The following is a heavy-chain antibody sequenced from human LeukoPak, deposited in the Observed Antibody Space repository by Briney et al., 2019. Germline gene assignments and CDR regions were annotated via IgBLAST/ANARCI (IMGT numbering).Heavy chain of an antibody. V-gene: IGHV5-51*01. CDR2: IYPGDSDA. Sequence: GESLKISCKGSGYSFTSYWIGWVRQMPGKGLEWMGIIYPGDSDARYSPSFQGRVTISTDKSICTAYLQWSSMKASDTDMYYCARLLVAEGYSYGHYYYMDVRGKGTTVTVSS. J-gene: IGHJ6*03. D-gene: IGHD5-18*01. CDR3: ARLLVAEGYSYGHYYYMDV. CDR1: GYSFTSYW.